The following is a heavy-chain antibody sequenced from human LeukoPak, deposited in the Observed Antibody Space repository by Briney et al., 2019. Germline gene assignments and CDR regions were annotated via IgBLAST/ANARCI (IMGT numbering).Heavy chain of an antibody. CDR3: ARVSSGYYLHFDY. V-gene: IGHV3-23*03. D-gene: IGHD3-22*01. CDR2: IYSDGST. CDR1: GFTFSSYA. Sequence: SGGSLRLSCAASGFTFSSYAMSWVRQAPGKGLEWVSVIYSDGSTYHADSVKGRFTISRDNSKNTLYLQMNSLRAEDTAVYYCARVSSGYYLHFDYWGQGTLVTVSS. J-gene: IGHJ4*02.